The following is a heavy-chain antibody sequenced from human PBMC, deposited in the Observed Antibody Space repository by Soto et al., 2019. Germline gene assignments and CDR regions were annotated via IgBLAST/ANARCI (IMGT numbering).Heavy chain of an antibody. CDR2: INPAGGTT. D-gene: IGHD1-7*01. J-gene: IGHJ4*02. V-gene: IGHV1-46*01. CDR3: ARDGTFDY. Sequence: QVQLVPSGAEVKKPGASVKVSCQASGYTFTRYFMQGVRQAPGQGLEWMGLINPAGGTTSYAQQFQGRVTMTRDTSTSTVYMELSSLRSEDTAVYYCARDGTFDYWGQGTLVTVSS. CDR1: GYTFTRYF.